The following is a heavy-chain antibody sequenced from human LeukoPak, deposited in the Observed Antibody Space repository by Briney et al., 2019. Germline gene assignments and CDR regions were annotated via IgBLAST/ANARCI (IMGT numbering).Heavy chain of an antibody. CDR2: IYTGGTT. D-gene: IGHD6-19*01. Sequence: GGSLRLSCAASGFSVSSNYMNWVSQAPGKGLEWVSAIYTGGTTYYADSVKGRFTISRDNSKNTLYLQMNSLRAEDTAVYYCARDKLGSGYSSDFDYWGQGTLVTVSS. CDR3: ARDKLGSGYSSDFDY. CDR1: GFSVSSNY. J-gene: IGHJ4*02. V-gene: IGHV3-66*02.